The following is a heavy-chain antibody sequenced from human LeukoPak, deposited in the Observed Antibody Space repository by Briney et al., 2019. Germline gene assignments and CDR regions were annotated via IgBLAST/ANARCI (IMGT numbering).Heavy chain of an antibody. V-gene: IGHV1-2*02. CDR3: ARTKPPCTSCLLLDY. Sequence: GASVKVSCKASGYTFTGYYIHWLRQAPGQGLEWMGWINPNSGGTNYAQRFQGLVTMSRDTSITTAYMEVRRLTSDDTAVYYCARTKPPCTSCLLLDYWGQGSLVTVSP. CDR2: INPNSGGT. D-gene: IGHD2-2*01. J-gene: IGHJ4*02. CDR1: GYTFTGYY.